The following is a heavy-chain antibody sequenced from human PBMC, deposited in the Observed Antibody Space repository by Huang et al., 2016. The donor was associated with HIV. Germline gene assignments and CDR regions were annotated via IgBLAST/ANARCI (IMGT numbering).Heavy chain of an antibody. CDR3: ASGEYGKNAYDI. CDR2: FYYSGDA. CDR1: GGSITSSNHY. V-gene: IGHV4-39*01. Sequence: QLHLQQSGPGLVRPSETLSLICTVSGGSITSSNHYWGWIRQTPGKVLEWIGNFYYSGDAYYAPALKRRVSISIDTSKSQFSLRLSSVIATDTAVYYCASGEYGKNAYDIWGQGTVVTVSA. D-gene: IGHD2-2*01. J-gene: IGHJ3*02.